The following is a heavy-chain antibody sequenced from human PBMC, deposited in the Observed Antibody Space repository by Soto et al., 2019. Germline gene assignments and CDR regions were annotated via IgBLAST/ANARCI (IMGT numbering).Heavy chain of an antibody. CDR2: VFYTGFT. CDR1: GESFTGYY. V-gene: IGHV4-34*12. J-gene: IGHJ4*02. CDR3: ATSQKGYNWNYFVQ. D-gene: IGHD1-20*01. Sequence: PSETLSLTCAVYGESFTGYYWNWLRQTPGKGLEWIGSVFYTGFTSYNPSLESRVSVSVDTSKNQFSLKVSGVSAADTAVYYCATSQKGYNWNYFVQWGQGAMVTV.